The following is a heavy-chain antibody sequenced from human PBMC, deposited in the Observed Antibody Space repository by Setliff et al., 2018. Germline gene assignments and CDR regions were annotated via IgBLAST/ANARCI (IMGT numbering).Heavy chain of an antibody. CDR1: GGSISSYY. CDR2: IYIGGSA. J-gene: IGHJ5*02. V-gene: IGHV4-4*07. D-gene: IGHD2-2*01. CDR3: ARDGFQLPTQSNWFDP. Sequence: SETLSLTCTVSGGSISSYYWSWIRQPAGKGLEWIGHIYIGGSANYNPSLKSRVTMSIDTSKNQFFLKLNSVTAADTAVYYCARDGFQLPTQSNWFDPWGQGTLVTVSS.